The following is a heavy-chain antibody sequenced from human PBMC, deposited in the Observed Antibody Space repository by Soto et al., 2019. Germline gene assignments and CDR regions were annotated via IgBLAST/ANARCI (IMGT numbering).Heavy chain of an antibody. D-gene: IGHD4-17*01. CDR2: IIPILGIA. J-gene: IGHJ4*02. Sequence: QVQLVQSGAEVKKPGSSVKVSCKASGGTFSSYTISWVRQAPGQGLEWMGRIIPILGIANYAQKFQGRVTITADKPTSTAYMELSSLRSEDTAVYYCARVDSGVSGFDYWGQGTLVTVSS. CDR1: GGTFSSYT. CDR3: ARVDSGVSGFDY. V-gene: IGHV1-69*02.